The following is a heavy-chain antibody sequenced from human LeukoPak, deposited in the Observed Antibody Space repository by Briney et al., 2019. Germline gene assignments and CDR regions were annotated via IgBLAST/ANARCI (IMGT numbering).Heavy chain of an antibody. V-gene: IGHV3-23*01. D-gene: IGHD5-24*01. CDR3: ARDWGAGVWLQFQSGALDI. Sequence: GGTLRLSCAASGFTFSSYGMSWVRQAPGKGLEWVSAISGSGGSTYYADSVKGRFTISRDNSRNTLYLQMNSLRAEDTAVYYCARDWGAGVWLQFQSGALDIWGQGTMVTVSS. CDR1: GFTFSSYG. J-gene: IGHJ3*02. CDR2: ISGSGGST.